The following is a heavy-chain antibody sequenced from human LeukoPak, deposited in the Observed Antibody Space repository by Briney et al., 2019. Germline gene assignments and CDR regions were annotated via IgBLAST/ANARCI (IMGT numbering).Heavy chain of an antibody. V-gene: IGHV3-11*01. J-gene: IGHJ4*02. CDR3: AREARGSGRDFDY. CDR2: IGTRSNPI. D-gene: IGHD1-26*01. CDR1: GFSFSDFY. Sequence: PGGSLRLSCAASGFSFSDFYMSWIHQAPGMGLEWISYIGTRSNPIYYAHSVKGRFTISRDDAKNSLYLQMNSLRDEDTAVYFCAREARGSGRDFDYWGQGILVTVSS.